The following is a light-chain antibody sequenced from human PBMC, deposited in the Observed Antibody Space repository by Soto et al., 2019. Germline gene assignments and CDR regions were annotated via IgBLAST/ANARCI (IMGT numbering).Light chain of an antibody. CDR1: SSDVGGYNY. V-gene: IGLV2-14*01. CDR2: DVS. Sequence: QSMLRHPAAVSGSLGQSITISCPGTSSDVGGYNYVSWYQQYPGKAPTLIIYDVSNRPSGVSTRFSGSKSGNRASLTISGLQAEDEADYYCSSYTTTNTSCVFGTGTKVTGL. CDR3: SSYTTTNTSCV. J-gene: IGLJ1*01.